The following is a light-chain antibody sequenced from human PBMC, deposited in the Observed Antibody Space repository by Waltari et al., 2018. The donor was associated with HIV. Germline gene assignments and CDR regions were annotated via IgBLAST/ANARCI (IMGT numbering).Light chain of an antibody. CDR1: SSNIGNNY. CDR2: DNN. V-gene: IGLV1-51*01. Sequence: QSVLTQPPSVSAAPGQKVTISCSGSSSNIGNNYVSWYQQLPGTAPKLLIYDNNKRPSGIPDRFSGSKSDTSATLGITGRQTGDEADYYCGTWDSSLSAWVFGRGTKLTVL. CDR3: GTWDSSLSAWV. J-gene: IGLJ3*02.